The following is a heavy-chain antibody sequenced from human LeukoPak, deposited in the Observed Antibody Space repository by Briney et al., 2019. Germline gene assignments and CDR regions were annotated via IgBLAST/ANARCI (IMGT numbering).Heavy chain of an antibody. CDR3: ASPAYGDYALFDY. CDR1: GGSFSGYY. J-gene: IGHJ4*02. Sequence: SETLSLTCAVYGGSFSGYYWSWIRQPPGKGLEWIGEINHSGSTNYNPSLKSRVTISVDTSKNQFSLKLSSVTAEDTAVYFCASPAYGDYALFDYWGQGTLVTVSS. D-gene: IGHD4-17*01. CDR2: INHSGST. V-gene: IGHV4-34*01.